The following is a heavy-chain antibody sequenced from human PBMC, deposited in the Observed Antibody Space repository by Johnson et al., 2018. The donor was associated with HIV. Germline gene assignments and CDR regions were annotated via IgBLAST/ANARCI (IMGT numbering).Heavy chain of an antibody. CDR2: IRYDGSSK. J-gene: IGHJ3*02. CDR1: GFTFNSYG. D-gene: IGHD3-22*01. Sequence: QMLLVESGGGVVQPGGSLRLSCAASGFTFNSYGMDWVRQAPGKGLEWVAFIRYDGSSKYYADSVKGRFTVSRDKSKNTLYLQMKSLRPEDTAVYYCAKGDDYYDRSGYLIRPRAFDIWGQGTVVTVSS. V-gene: IGHV3-30*02. CDR3: AKGDDYYDRSGYLIRPRAFDI.